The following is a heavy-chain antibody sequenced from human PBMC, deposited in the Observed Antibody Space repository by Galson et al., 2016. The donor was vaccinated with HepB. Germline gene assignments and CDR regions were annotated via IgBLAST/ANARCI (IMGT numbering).Heavy chain of an antibody. D-gene: IGHD6-19*01. CDR2: ISESSRYI. CDR3: ARDRGIGGAVAGPVDY. V-gene: IGHV3-21*01. J-gene: IGHJ4*02. Sequence: SLRLSCAASGFTFRDYTMNWVRQAPGRGLEWVSSISESSRYIYSADSVKGRFTVSRDNAKNSLYLQMNSLRAEDTAMYYCARDRGIGGAVAGPVDYWGRGTLVTVSS. CDR1: GFTFRDYT.